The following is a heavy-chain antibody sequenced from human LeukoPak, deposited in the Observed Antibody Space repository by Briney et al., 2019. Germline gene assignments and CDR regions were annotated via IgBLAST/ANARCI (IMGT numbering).Heavy chain of an antibody. CDR3: ARENSGSYREFDY. J-gene: IGHJ4*02. CDR2: IYTSGST. D-gene: IGHD1-26*01. V-gene: IGHV4-4*07. CDR1: GGPISSYC. Sequence: PSQTLSLTCTVAGGPISSYCWSWSRQPAGKGLEWIGRIYTSGSTNYHASLKSRVSMSVDTSKNQFSLKLSSVTAADTAVFYCARENSGSYREFDYWGQGTLVTVSS.